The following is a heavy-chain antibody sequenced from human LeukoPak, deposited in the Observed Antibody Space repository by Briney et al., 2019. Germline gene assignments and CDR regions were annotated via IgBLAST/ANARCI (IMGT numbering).Heavy chain of an antibody. J-gene: IGHJ4*02. CDR1: GYTFTVYY. Sequence: ASVKVSCKASGYTFTVYYMHWVRQAPGQGLEWMGWINPNSGGTNYAQKFQGRVTMTRDTSINTAYMELSRLRSDDTAVYYCARVGAAGTTSPFDYWGQGTLVTVSS. V-gene: IGHV1-2*02. CDR3: ARVGAAGTTSPFDY. CDR2: INPNSGGT. D-gene: IGHD1-1*01.